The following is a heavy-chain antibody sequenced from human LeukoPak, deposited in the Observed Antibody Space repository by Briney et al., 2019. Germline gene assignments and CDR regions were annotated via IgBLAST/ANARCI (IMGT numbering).Heavy chain of an antibody. CDR1: GFTFSSYA. J-gene: IGHJ3*02. V-gene: IGHV3-30*01. Sequence: PGGSLILSCAASGFTFSSYAMHGVRPAPGKGREWVAVISYDGSNKYYADSGKGRFTNSRNNSKNTLCLQMNSLRAEDTAVYYCAREGPENYDFWSGYSLRVAFDIWGQGTMVTVSS. D-gene: IGHD3-3*01. CDR3: AREGPENYDFWSGYSLRVAFDI. CDR2: ISYDGSNK.